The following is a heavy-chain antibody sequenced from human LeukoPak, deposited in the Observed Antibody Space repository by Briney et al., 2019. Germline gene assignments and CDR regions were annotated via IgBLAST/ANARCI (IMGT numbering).Heavy chain of an antibody. J-gene: IGHJ3*02. V-gene: IGHV3-21*01. CDR3: ARRYYDTTGYAFDI. Sequence: GGSLRLSCVASGFTFNTYTMNWVRQAPGKGLEWISCVCRDGSIHYADSVKGRITISRDNAKNSLFLQMNSLRAEDTAIYYCARRYYDTTGYAFDIWGQGTMVTVSS. D-gene: IGHD3-22*01. CDR1: GFTFNTYT. CDR2: VCRDGSI.